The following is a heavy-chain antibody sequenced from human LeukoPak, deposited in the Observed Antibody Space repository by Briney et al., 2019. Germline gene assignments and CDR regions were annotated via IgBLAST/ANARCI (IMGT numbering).Heavy chain of an antibody. J-gene: IGHJ5*02. CDR3: ATLALGVTMVRGVMRSKNWFDP. D-gene: IGHD3-10*01. Sequence: ASVKVSCKVSGYTLTELSMHWVRQAPGKGLEWMGGFDPEDGETIYAQKFQGRVTMTEDTSTDTAYMELSSLRSEDTAVYYCATLALGVTMVRGVMRSKNWFDPWGQGTLVTVSS. CDR1: GYTLTELS. CDR2: FDPEDGET. V-gene: IGHV1-24*01.